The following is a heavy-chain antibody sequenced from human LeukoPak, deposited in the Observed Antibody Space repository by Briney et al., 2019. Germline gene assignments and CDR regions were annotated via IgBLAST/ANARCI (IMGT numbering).Heavy chain of an antibody. V-gene: IGHV4-4*02. CDR1: GRSISSNHW. D-gene: IGHD3-22*01. Sequence: SETLSLTCAVSGRSISSNHWWSWVRQSPAKGLEWIGGIDNSGKINYNPSLKSRVSVSVDKSKNNFSLKMTSMTAADTAIYFCATDYFKYNDGSGPFEYWGQGTLVTVSS. J-gene: IGHJ4*02. CDR3: ATDYFKYNDGSGPFEY. CDR2: IDNSGKI.